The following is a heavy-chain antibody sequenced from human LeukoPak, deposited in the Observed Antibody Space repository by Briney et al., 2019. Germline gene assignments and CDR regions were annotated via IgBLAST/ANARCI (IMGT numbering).Heavy chain of an antibody. CDR2: ISGSGGST. CDR1: GFTFSSYA. D-gene: IGHD6-13*01. CDR3: AKEITAIGTRGLDY. V-gene: IGHV3-23*01. Sequence: GGSLRLSCAASGFTFSSYAMSWVRQAPGKGLEWVSAISGSGGSTYYADSVKGRFTISRDNSKNTLYLQMDSLRAEDTAVYYCAKEITAIGTRGLDYWGQGTLVTVSS. J-gene: IGHJ4*02.